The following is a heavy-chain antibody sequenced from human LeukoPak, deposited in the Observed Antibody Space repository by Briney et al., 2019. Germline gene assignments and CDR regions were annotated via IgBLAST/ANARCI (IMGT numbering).Heavy chain of an antibody. CDR1: GYTFTGYY. D-gene: IGHD4-23*01. CDR2: INPNSGGT. Sequence: ASVKVSCKASGYTFTGYYMHWVRQAPGQGLEWMGWINPNSGGTNYAQKFQGRATMTRDTSISTAYMELSRLRSDDTAVYYCARSSTVVTPVDHWGQGTLVTVSS. J-gene: IGHJ4*02. CDR3: ARSSTVVTPVDH. V-gene: IGHV1-2*02.